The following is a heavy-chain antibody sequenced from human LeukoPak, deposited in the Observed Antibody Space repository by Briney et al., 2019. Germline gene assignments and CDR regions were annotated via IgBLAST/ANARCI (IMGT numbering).Heavy chain of an antibody. CDR2: IKQDGSEK. D-gene: IGHD5-24*01. CDR3: ARDRRWLQHYYFDY. V-gene: IGHV3-7*01. J-gene: IGHJ4*02. Sequence: GGSLRLSCAASGFTFSSYWMSWVRQAPGKGLEWVANIKQDGSEKYYVDSVKGRFTISRDNAKNSLYLQMNSLRAEDTAVYYCARDRRWLQHYYFDYWGQGTLVTVSS. CDR1: GFTFSSYW.